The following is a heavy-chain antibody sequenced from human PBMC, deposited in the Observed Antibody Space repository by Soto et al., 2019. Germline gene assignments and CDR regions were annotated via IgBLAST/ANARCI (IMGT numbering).Heavy chain of an antibody. Sequence: EVQLLESGGGLVQPGGSLRLSCAASGFTFSSYAMSWVRQAPGKGLEWVSAISGSGGSTYYANSVKGRFTISRDNSKNTPYLQMNSLRAEDTAVYYCAKDIRRRYSSGCREGCYYYGMDVWGQGTTVTVSS. CDR2: ISGSGGST. V-gene: IGHV3-23*01. J-gene: IGHJ6*02. CDR1: GFTFSSYA. CDR3: AKDIRRRYSSGCREGCYYYGMDV. D-gene: IGHD6-19*01.